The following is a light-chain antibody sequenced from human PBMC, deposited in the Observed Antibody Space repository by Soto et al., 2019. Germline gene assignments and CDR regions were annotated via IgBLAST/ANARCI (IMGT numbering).Light chain of an antibody. Sequence: DIQMTQSPSSLSASVGDRVTITCRASQTIGANLNWYRQKLGKAPTLLIYDASTLQSGVPPRFSGLGSGTDFALTITSLQPDDSATYYCQQSYTTVYTFGQGTKVDIK. J-gene: IGKJ2*01. CDR3: QQSYTTVYT. CDR2: DAS. V-gene: IGKV1-39*01. CDR1: QTIGAN.